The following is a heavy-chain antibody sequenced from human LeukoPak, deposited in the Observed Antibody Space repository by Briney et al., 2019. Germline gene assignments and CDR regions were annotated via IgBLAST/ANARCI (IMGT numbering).Heavy chain of an antibody. Sequence: PGGSLRLSCAASGFTFSSYAMSWVRQAPGKGLEWVSVIYSSGSTYYADSVKGRFTISRDNSKNTLYLQMNSLRAEDTAVYYCAKDYSIAAADDYWGQGTLVTVSS. D-gene: IGHD6-13*01. CDR3: AKDYSIAAADDY. CDR2: IYSSGST. J-gene: IGHJ4*02. V-gene: IGHV3-23*03. CDR1: GFTFSSYA.